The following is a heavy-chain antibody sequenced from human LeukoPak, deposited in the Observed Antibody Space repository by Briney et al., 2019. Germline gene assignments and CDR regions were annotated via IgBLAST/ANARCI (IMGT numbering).Heavy chain of an antibody. CDR3: ARDLVGFRDIVVVVAATMGY. J-gene: IGHJ4*02. Sequence: ASVTVSCTASGYTFTSYYMHWVRQAPGQGLEWMGIINPSGGSTSYAQKFQGRVTMTRDMSTSTVYMELSSLRSEDTAVYYCARDLVGFRDIVVVVAATMGYWGQGTLVTVSS. CDR1: GYTFTSYY. D-gene: IGHD2-15*01. V-gene: IGHV1-46*01. CDR2: INPSGGST.